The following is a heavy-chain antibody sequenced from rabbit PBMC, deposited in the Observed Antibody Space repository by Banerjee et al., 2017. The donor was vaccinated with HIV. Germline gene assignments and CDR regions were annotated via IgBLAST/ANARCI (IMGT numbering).Heavy chain of an antibody. Sequence: QEQLVESGGGLVQPEGSLTLTCTASGFSFSSSYYMCWVRQAPGKGLEWIACIDGGSSGNTFYASWVNGRFTISSHNAQNTLYLQLNSLTAADTATYFCARRNVDSGYSFNLWGQGTLVTVS. J-gene: IGHJ4*01. V-gene: IGHV1S45*01. CDR2: IDGGSSGNT. D-gene: IGHD1-1*01. CDR1: GFSFSSSYY. CDR3: ARRNVDSGYSFNL.